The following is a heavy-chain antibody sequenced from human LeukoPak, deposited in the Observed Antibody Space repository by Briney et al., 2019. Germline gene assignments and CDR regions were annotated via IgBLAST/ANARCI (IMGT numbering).Heavy chain of an antibody. CDR1: GDTLSTHA. V-gene: IGHV1-69*05. CDR2: ILPVSDSA. Sequence: SVKVSCKASGDTLSTHAISWVRQAPGQGLEWMGVILPVSDSANYAQKFQGRVSITTDESTSTTYMQLSSLRPEDTAVYYCARVADLEVPEPYFDFWGQGTLVTVSS. CDR3: ARVADLEVPEPYFDF. J-gene: IGHJ4*02. D-gene: IGHD2-2*01.